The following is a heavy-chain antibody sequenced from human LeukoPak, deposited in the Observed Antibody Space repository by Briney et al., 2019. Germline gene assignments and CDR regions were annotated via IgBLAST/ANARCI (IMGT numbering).Heavy chain of an antibody. CDR3: ARASSYNDAVRYNPSWFGP. V-gene: IGHV4-34*01. D-gene: IGHD3-10*01. CDR1: GGPFSGFF. J-gene: IGHJ5*02. Sequence: SETLSLTCANYGGPFSGFFRSWIRQPPGKGLEWIGEINHSGTTNYNPSLKSRVAISIDTSRNQFSLKLTSVAAADTAVYYCARASSYNDAVRYNPSWFGPWGQGTLVTVSS. CDR2: INHSGTT.